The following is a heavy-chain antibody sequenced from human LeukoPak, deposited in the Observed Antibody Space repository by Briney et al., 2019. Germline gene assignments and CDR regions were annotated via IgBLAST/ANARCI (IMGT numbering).Heavy chain of an antibody. CDR2: IDPSGGGT. J-gene: IGHJ4*02. CDR3: ARDQEGFDY. Sequence: ASVKVSCKASGYRFTSYYIHWVRQAPGQGLEWMGIIDPSGGGTNYAQKFQGRVIMTRDTSTRTVYMELSSLRSEDTAVYYCARDQEGFDYWGQGTLVTVSS. CDR1: GYRFTSYY. V-gene: IGHV1-46*01.